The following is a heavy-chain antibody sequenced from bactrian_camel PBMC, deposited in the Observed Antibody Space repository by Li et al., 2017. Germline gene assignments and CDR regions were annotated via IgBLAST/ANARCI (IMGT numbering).Heavy chain of an antibody. CDR3: KVQAVESMGCPSLLASRQY. CDR1: GPIDSRFC. V-gene: IGHV3S53*01. J-gene: IGHJ4*01. CDR2: VSDDGRP. D-gene: IGHD5*01. Sequence: QVQLVESGGGLVQLGGSLRLSCVASGPIDSRFCLGWFRQAPGKEREFVSRVSDDGRPTYADSVKGRFTASRDNAKDTVYLQMTSLKPDDTAMYYCKVQAVESMGCPSLLASRQYWGQGTQVTVS.